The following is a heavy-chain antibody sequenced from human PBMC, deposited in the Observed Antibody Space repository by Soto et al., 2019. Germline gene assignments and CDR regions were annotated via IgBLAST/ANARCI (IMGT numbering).Heavy chain of an antibody. J-gene: IGHJ4*02. V-gene: IGHV1-69*12. CDR1: GGTFSSYA. Sequence: QVQLVQSGAEVRQPASSVKVSCKTSGGTFSSYAISWVRQAPGQGLEWMEGIVPIVDTSTYAQKFQGRVTITADESTSTVYMELSNLRSDDTAVYYCVRVVAIPGYPDNWGQGTLVTVSS. CDR2: IVPIVDTS. D-gene: IGHD5-12*01. CDR3: VRVVAIPGYPDN.